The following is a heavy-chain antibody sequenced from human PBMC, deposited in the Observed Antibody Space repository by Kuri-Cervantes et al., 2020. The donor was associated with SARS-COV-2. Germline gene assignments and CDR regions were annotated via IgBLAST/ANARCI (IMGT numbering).Heavy chain of an antibody. Sequence: GESLKISCAASGFTFSNAWMSWVRQAPGKGLEWVGRIKSKTDGGTTDYAAPVKGRFTISRDDSKNTLYLQMNSLRAEDTAVYYCAKARYYSWGQGTTVTVSS. CDR1: GFTFSNAW. V-gene: IGHV3-15*01. J-gene: IGHJ6*02. CDR3: AKARYYS. CDR2: IKSKTDGGTT. D-gene: IGHD3-10*01.